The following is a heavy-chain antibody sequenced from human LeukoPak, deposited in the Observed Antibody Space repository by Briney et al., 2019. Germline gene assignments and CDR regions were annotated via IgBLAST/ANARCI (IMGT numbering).Heavy chain of an antibody. CDR3: ARGQHSSSWEDY. D-gene: IGHD6-13*01. J-gene: IGHJ4*02. V-gene: IGHV1-18*01. Sequence: ASVKVSCKASGYTFTSHGISWVRQAPGQGLEWMGWISGYNGQTEYSEKLQGRVTMTTDTSTSTAYMELRSLRSDDTAVYYCARGQHSSSWEDYWGQGTLVTVSS. CDR2: ISGYNGQT. CDR1: GYTFTSHG.